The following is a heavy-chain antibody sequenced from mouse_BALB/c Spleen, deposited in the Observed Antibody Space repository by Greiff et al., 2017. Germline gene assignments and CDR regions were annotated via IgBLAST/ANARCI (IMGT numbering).Heavy chain of an antibody. Sequence: EVKLMESGGGLVQPGGSRKLSCAASGFTFSDYGMAWVRQAPGKGPEWVAFISNLAYSIYYADTVTGRFTISRENAKNTLYLEMSSLRSEDTAMYYCARDRDAHFDYWGQGTTLTVSS. CDR1: GFTFSDYG. J-gene: IGHJ2*01. V-gene: IGHV5-15*02. D-gene: IGHD3-1*01. CDR3: ARDRDAHFDY. CDR2: ISNLAYSI.